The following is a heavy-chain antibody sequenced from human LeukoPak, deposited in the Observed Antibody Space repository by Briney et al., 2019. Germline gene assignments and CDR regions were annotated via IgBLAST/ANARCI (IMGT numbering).Heavy chain of an antibody. CDR1: GGSIYSYY. V-gene: IGHV4-59*12. CDR2: IYYSGRT. Sequence: SETLSLTCTVSGGSIYSYYWTWLRQPPGKGLEWIGYIYYSGRTNNNPSLKSRVTISVDTSKNQFSLKLSSVTAADTAVYYCARYWYGDRLALDLWGQGTMVTVSS. CDR3: ARYWYGDRLALDL. J-gene: IGHJ3*01. D-gene: IGHD3-10*01.